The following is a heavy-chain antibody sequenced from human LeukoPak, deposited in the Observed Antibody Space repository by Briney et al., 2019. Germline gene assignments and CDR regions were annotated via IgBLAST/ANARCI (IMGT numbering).Heavy chain of an antibody. CDR3: ARADRAAAGAPDY. J-gene: IGHJ4*02. CDR2: INPNSGGT. V-gene: IGHV1-2*02. Sequence: ASVKVSCKASGYTFTGYYMHWVRQAPGQGLEWMGWINPNSGGTNYAQKFQGRVTMTRDTSISTAYMELSGLRSDDTAVYYCARADRAAAGAPDYWGQGTLVTVSS. D-gene: IGHD6-13*01. CDR1: GYTFTGYY.